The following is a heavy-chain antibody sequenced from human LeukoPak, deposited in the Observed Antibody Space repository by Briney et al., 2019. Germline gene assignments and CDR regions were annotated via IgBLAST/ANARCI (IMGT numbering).Heavy chain of an antibody. V-gene: IGHV4-4*02. CDR2: IYYSGST. CDR3: ARTTEGYCSSTSCYGFYYYYYMDV. D-gene: IGHD2-2*01. CDR1: GDSISGSNW. J-gene: IGHJ6*03. Sequence: SETLSLTCAVSGDSISGSNWWSWVRQPPGKGLEWIGYIYYSGSTNYNPSLKSRVTISVDTSKNQFSLKLSSVTAADTAVYYCARTTEGYCSSTSCYGFYYYYYMDVWGKGTTVTISS.